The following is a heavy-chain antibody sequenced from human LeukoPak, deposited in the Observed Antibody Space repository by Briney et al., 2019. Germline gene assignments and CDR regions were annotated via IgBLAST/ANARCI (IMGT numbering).Heavy chain of an antibody. Sequence: ASVKVSCKASGYTFTSCGISWVRQAPGQGLECMGWISAYNGNTNYAQKLQGRVTMTTDTSTSTAYMELRSLRSDDTAVYYCARDSENGDYRYWGQGTLVTVSS. CDR2: ISAYNGNT. J-gene: IGHJ4*02. D-gene: IGHD4-17*01. V-gene: IGHV1-18*01. CDR3: ARDSENGDYRY. CDR1: GYTFTSCG.